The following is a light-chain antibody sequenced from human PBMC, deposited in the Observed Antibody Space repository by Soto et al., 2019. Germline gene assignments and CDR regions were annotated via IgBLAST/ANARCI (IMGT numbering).Light chain of an antibody. CDR1: QNIYYN. CDR2: RAS. V-gene: IGKV3-15*01. Sequence: IVMTQSPATLSVSPGESATLSCRAGQNIYYNVAWYQHRPGQAPRLLIYRASTRATGVPARFSGSGSGTEFTPTISSLQSEDFTVYSCLQYHNLWAFGQGTKVDIK. CDR3: LQYHNLWA. J-gene: IGKJ1*01.